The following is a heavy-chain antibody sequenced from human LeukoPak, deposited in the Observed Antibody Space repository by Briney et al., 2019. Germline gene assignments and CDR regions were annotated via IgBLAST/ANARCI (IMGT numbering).Heavy chain of an antibody. Sequence: SETLSLTCTVSGGSISKDFWNWIRQPPGKGLEWIGFVYYSGTTNSNPALKSRVTISVDTSKNQFSLQLTSVTAADTAIYYCARTPERRGYSYGVDAFDIWGPGTMVTVSS. CDR2: VYYSGTT. V-gene: IGHV4-59*08. CDR1: GGSISKDF. D-gene: IGHD5-18*01. CDR3: ARTPERRGYSYGVDAFDI. J-gene: IGHJ3*02.